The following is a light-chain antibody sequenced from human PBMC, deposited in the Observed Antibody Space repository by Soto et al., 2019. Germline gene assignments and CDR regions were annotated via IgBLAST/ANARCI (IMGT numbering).Light chain of an antibody. V-gene: IGKV3-20*01. CDR2: GVS. J-gene: IGKJ3*01. CDR3: QQYGSSPPFT. CDR1: QNLNSNF. Sequence: ETVLTQSPGTLSLSPGERGTLSCRASQNLNSNFLAWYQQKPGQAPRLLIYGVSNRATGIPDRFSGSGSGTDFTLTISRLEPEDFAVYYCQQYGSSPPFTFGPGTKVDIK.